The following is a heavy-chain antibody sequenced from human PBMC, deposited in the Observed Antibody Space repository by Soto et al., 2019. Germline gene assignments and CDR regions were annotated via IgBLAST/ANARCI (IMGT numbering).Heavy chain of an antibody. V-gene: IGHV3-49*05. Sequence: KSGGSLRLSCTASGFTFGDYAMSWFRQAPGKGLEWVGFIRSKAYGGTTEYAASVKGRFTISRDDSKSIAYLQMNSLKTEDTAVYYCTRYCSGGSCYPKLYYYYGMDVWGQGTTVTVS. D-gene: IGHD2-15*01. CDR3: TRYCSGGSCYPKLYYYYGMDV. CDR1: GFTFGDYA. J-gene: IGHJ6*02. CDR2: IRSKAYGGTT.